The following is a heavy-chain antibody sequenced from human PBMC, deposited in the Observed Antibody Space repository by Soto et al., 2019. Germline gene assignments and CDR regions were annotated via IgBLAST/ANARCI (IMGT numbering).Heavy chain of an antibody. CDR2: ISGSGGST. J-gene: IGHJ3*02. CDR1: GFTFSSYA. D-gene: IGHD1-26*01. Sequence: EVQLLESGGGLVQPGGSLRLSCAASGFTFSSYAMSWVRQAPGKGLEWVSAISGSGGSTYYADSVKGRFTISRDNSKNTLYLQMNSLRAEDTAVYYCAKGARGWELLGDAFDIWGQGTMVTVS. CDR3: AKGARGWELLGDAFDI. V-gene: IGHV3-23*01.